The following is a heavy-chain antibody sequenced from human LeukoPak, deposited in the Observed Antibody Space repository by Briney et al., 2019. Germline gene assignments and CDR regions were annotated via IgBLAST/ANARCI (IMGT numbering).Heavy chain of an antibody. V-gene: IGHV4-34*01. Sequence: PSETLSLTCAVYGGSFSGYYWSWIRQPPGKGLEWIGEINHSGSTNYNPSLKSRVAISVDTSKNQFSLKLSSVTAADTAVYYCARGGWDYYGSGSYYKDYSDYWGQGTLVTVSS. CDR2: INHSGST. CDR1: GGSFSGYY. D-gene: IGHD3-10*01. J-gene: IGHJ4*02. CDR3: ARGGWDYYGSGSYYKDYSDY.